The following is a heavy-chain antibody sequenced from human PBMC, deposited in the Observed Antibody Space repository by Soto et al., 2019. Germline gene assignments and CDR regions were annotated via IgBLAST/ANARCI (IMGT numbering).Heavy chain of an antibody. J-gene: IGHJ5*02. CDR1: GGSISSSSYY. V-gene: IGHV4-39*01. D-gene: IGHD3-10*01. CDR3: ARGDSITMVRGVIITPLNWFDP. Sequence: SETLSLTCTVSGGSISSSSYYWGWIRQPPGKGLEWIGSIYYSGSTYYNPSLKSRVTISVDTSKNQFSLKLSSVTAADTAVYYCARGDSITMVRGVIITPLNWFDPWGQGTLVTVSS. CDR2: IYYSGST.